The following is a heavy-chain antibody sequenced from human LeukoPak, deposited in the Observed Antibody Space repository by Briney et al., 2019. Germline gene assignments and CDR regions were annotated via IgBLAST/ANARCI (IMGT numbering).Heavy chain of an antibody. V-gene: IGHV4-59*01. CDR3: AREGWGDGSGSYDPWFDP. CDR1: DGSISSYY. Sequence: PSETLSLTCTVSDGSISSYYWSWIRQPPGKGLEWIGYIYYSGSTNYNPSLKSRVTISVDTSKNQFSLKLSSVTAADTAVYYCAREGWGDGSGSYDPWFDPWGQGTLVTVSS. J-gene: IGHJ5*02. D-gene: IGHD3-10*01. CDR2: IYYSGST.